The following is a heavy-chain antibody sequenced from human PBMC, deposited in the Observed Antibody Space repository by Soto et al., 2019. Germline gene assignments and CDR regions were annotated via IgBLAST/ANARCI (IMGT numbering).Heavy chain of an antibody. V-gene: IGHV4-59*01. CDR3: ARDRCSGGSCYRDAFDI. J-gene: IGHJ3*02. Sequence: QVQLQESGPGLVKPSETLSLTCTVSGGSISSYYWSWIRQPPGKGLEWIGYIYYSGSTNYNPSLKSRVTISVDTSKNQFSLKLSSVTAADTAVYYCARDRCSGGSCYRDAFDIWGQGTMVTVSS. CDR1: GGSISSYY. CDR2: IYYSGST. D-gene: IGHD2-15*01.